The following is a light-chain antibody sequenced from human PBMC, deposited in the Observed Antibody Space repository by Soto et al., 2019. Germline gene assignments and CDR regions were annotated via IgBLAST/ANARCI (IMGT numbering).Light chain of an antibody. J-gene: IGKJ1*01. Sequence: DIQMTQSPSSLSASVGDRVTITCRASQGISNYLAWYQQKPGKVPKLLIYAASTLHSGVPSRFSGSGPGTDFTLTISSLQPEDVAIYYCQKYDSAPWTFGQGTKVDIK. V-gene: IGKV1-27*01. CDR3: QKYDSAPWT. CDR1: QGISNY. CDR2: AAS.